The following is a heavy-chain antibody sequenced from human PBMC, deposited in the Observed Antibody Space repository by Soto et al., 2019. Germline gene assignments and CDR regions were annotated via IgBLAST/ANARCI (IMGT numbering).Heavy chain of an antibody. CDR2: IYPGDSDT. V-gene: IGHV5-51*01. Sequence: PGGSLKISCKVSGYSFTSYWIGWVRQMPGKGLEWMGIIYPGDSDTRYSPSFQGQVTISADKSISTAYLQWSSLKASDTAMYYCARQIGFWSGYLDYWGQGTLVTVSS. CDR1: GYSFTSYW. J-gene: IGHJ4*02. D-gene: IGHD3-3*01. CDR3: ARQIGFWSGYLDY.